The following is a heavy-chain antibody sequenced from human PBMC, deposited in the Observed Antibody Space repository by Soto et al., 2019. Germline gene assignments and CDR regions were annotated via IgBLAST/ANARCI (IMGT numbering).Heavy chain of an antibody. D-gene: IGHD3-10*01. Sequence: PSETLSLTCTVSGGSISSYYWIWIRQPPGKGLEWIGYIYYSGSTNYNPSLKSRVTISVDTSKNQFSLKLSSVTAADTAVHYCARHLLSHYRRDVFDIWGQGTMVPV. J-gene: IGHJ3*02. CDR2: IYYSGST. V-gene: IGHV4-59*08. CDR1: GGSISSYY. CDR3: ARHLLSHYRRDVFDI.